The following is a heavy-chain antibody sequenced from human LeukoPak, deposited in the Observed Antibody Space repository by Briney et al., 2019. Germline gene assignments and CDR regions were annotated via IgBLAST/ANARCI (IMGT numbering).Heavy chain of an antibody. V-gene: IGHV4-38-2*01. CDR1: GDSINSGYF. CDR2: IYHSGTT. J-gene: IGHJ4*02. D-gene: IGHD4-17*01. CDR3: ARPPDSGDYGAAFDS. Sequence: SETLSLTCAVSGDSINSGYFCGWIRQSPGKGLEWIASIYHSGTTYYNPSLKSRITMSVDTSKNQFSLKLSSVTAADTAVYYCARPPDSGDYGAAFDSWGQGTLVTVSS.